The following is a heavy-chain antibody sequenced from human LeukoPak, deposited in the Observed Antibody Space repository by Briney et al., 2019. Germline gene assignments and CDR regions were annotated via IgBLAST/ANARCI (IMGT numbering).Heavy chain of an antibody. CDR3: ASPAARGYYSPGAFDI. CDR1: GYSFTSYW. Sequence: AGESLKISCKGSGYSFTSYWIGWVRQMPGKGLEWMGIIYPGDSDTRYSPSFQGQVTISADKSISTAYLQWSSLKASDTAMYYCASPAARGYYSPGAFDIWGQGTMVTVSS. D-gene: IGHD3-22*01. J-gene: IGHJ3*02. CDR2: IYPGDSDT. V-gene: IGHV5-51*01.